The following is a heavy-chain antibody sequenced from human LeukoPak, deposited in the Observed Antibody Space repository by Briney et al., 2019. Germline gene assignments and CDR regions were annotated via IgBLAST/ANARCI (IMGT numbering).Heavy chain of an antibody. D-gene: IGHD2-21*02. CDR1: GFTVSSNY. Sequence: GGSLTLSCAASGFTVSSNYMSWVRQAPGKGLEWVSVIYSGGSTYYADSVKGRFTISRHNSKNTLYLQMISLRAEDAAVYYCARGGAYCGGDCYPGYFQHWGQGTLVTVSS. CDR2: IYSGGST. J-gene: IGHJ1*01. V-gene: IGHV3-53*04. CDR3: ARGGAYCGGDCYPGYFQH.